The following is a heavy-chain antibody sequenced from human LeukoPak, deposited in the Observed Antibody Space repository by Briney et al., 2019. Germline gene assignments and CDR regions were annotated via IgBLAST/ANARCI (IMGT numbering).Heavy chain of an antibody. D-gene: IGHD3-10*01. V-gene: IGHV3-48*03. CDR2: ISSSGSTI. CDR3: AREFAMVRGVSPSDY. CDR1: GFTFSTYA. Sequence: GGSLRLSCAASGFTFSTYAIGWVRQAPGKGLEWGSYISSSGSTIYYADSVKGRFTISRDKAKNSLYMQMNRLRAEDTAVYYCAREFAMVRGVSPSDYWGQGTLVTVSS. J-gene: IGHJ4*02.